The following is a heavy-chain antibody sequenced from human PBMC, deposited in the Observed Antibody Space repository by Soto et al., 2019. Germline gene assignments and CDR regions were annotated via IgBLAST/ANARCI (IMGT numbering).Heavy chain of an antibody. CDR1: GGSIGSYY. V-gene: IGHV4-59*08. D-gene: IGHD3-10*01. CDR2: IYYSGST. Sequence: SETLSLTCIVSGGSIGSYYWSWIRQPPGKGLEWIGYIYYSGSTNYNPSLKSRVTISVDTSKNQFSLKLSSVTAADTAVYYCVRQGIGVLHGLVDVWGQGTTVTVSS. J-gene: IGHJ6*02. CDR3: VRQGIGVLHGLVDV.